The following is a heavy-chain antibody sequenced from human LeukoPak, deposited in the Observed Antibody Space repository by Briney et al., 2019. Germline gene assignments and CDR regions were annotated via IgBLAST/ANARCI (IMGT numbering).Heavy chain of an antibody. CDR3: ARDHNDGDPPGDAFDI. V-gene: IGHV1-2*04. D-gene: IGHD4-17*01. CDR2: INPNSGGT. Sequence: ASVKVSCKASGYTFTGYYMHWVRQAPGQGLEWMGWINPNSGGTNYAQKFQGWVTMTRDTSISTAYMELSRLRSDDTAVYYCARDHNDGDPPGDAFDIWGQGTMVTVSS. J-gene: IGHJ3*02. CDR1: GYTFTGYY.